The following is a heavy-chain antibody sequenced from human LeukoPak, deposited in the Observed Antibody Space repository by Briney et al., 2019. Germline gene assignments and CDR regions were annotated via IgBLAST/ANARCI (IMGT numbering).Heavy chain of an antibody. CDR1: GFTFSSYG. CDR3: AKNRYGDYASDY. J-gene: IGHJ4*02. D-gene: IGHD4-17*01. Sequence: GGSLRLSCAASGFTFSSYGMSWVRQAPGKGLEWVSAISGSGGSTYYADSVKGRFTISRDNSKNTLSLQMNSLRAEDTAVYYCAKNRYGDYASDYWGQGTLVTVSS. CDR2: ISGSGGST. V-gene: IGHV3-23*01.